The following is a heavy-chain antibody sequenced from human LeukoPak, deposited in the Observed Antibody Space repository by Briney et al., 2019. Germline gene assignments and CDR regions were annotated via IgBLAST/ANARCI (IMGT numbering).Heavy chain of an antibody. CDR1: GFTFSSYE. V-gene: IGHV3-48*03. D-gene: IGHD3-10*01. CDR3: AKAGPGFGFDS. J-gene: IGHJ4*02. CDR2: ISSSGSTI. Sequence: PGGSLRLSCAASGFTFSSYEMNWVRQAPGKGLEWVSYISSSGSTIYYADSVKGRFTISRDNAKNSLYLQMNSLRAEDTAVYFCAKAGPGFGFDSWGQGTLVTVSS.